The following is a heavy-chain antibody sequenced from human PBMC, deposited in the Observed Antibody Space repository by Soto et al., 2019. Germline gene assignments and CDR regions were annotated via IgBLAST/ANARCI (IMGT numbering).Heavy chain of an antibody. J-gene: IGHJ4*02. CDR1: GYAFTTYG. CDR2: ISAHNGNT. Sequence: QVHLVQSGAEVKKPGASVKVSCKGSGYAFTTYGITWVRQAPGQGLEWMGWISAHNGNTNYEQKLQGRVTVTRDTSTSTADMELRSLRSGDTAVYYCARGRYGDYWGQGALVTVSS. CDR3: ARGRYGDY. V-gene: IGHV1-18*01. D-gene: IGHD1-1*01.